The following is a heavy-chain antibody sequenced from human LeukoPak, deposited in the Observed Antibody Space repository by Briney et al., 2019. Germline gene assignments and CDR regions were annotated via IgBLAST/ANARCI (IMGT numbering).Heavy chain of an antibody. Sequence: ASVKVSCKASGYNFTGYYMCWVRQAPGQGLEWMGWINPDSGGTNYAQKFQGRVTVTRDTSISTAYMEMSRLTSDDTAVYYCAGGRCTIGSCGFDCWGQGTLVTVSS. CDR3: AGGRCTIGSCGFDC. D-gene: IGHD2-8*01. CDR1: GYNFTGYY. V-gene: IGHV1-2*02. CDR2: INPDSGGT. J-gene: IGHJ4*02.